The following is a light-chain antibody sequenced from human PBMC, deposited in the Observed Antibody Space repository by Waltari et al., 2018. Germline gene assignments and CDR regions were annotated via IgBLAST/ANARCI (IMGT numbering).Light chain of an antibody. CDR2: GTSDGRH. CDR1: SGHSSNV. Sequence: QLGLTHSPSASASLGASVKLTCTLSSGHSSNVIARHQQQPEKGPRFLRKGTSDGRHSKGDEIPDRFSGASAGAERSLTISSLQSEDEADYYSQTGGHGTWVFGGGTKLTVL. J-gene: IGLJ3*02. V-gene: IGLV4-69*02. CDR3: QTGGHGTWV.